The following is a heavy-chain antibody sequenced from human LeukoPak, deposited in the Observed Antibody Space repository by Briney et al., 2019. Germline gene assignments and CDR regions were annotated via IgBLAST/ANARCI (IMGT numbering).Heavy chain of an antibody. J-gene: IGHJ4*02. V-gene: IGHV3-64*01. CDR2: ISSNGGST. Sequence: GGSLRLSCAASGFTFSSYAMHWVRQAPGKGLEYVSAISSNGGSTYYANSVKGRFTISRDNSKNTLYLQMGSLRAEDMAVYYCARTCDSSGYYPDYWGQGTLVTVSS. CDR3: ARTCDSSGYYPDY. CDR1: GFTFSSYA. D-gene: IGHD3-22*01.